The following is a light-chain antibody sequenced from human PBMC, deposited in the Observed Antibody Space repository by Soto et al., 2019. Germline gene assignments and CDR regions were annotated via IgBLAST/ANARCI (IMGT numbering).Light chain of an antibody. J-gene: IGKJ1*01. V-gene: IGKV3-20*01. Sequence: EIVLTQSPGTLSLSPGERATLSCRASQSVSRSYLAWYQQKPGQAPRLLIYGASSRATGIPDRFSGSGSGTDFTLTIRRLEPEDFAVYFCQQYGSSPGTFGQGTKVEIK. CDR2: GAS. CDR3: QQYGSSPGT. CDR1: QSVSRSY.